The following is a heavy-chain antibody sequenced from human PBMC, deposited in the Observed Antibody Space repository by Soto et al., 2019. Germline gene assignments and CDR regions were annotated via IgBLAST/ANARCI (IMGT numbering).Heavy chain of an antibody. CDR3: GRDRRGGRYSGYDYSLGLDY. V-gene: IGHV3-30-3*01. CDR1: GFTFSSYA. Sequence: QVQLVESGGGVVQPGRSLRLSCAASGFTFSSYAMHWVRQAPGKGLEWVAVISYDGSNKYYADSVKGRFTISRDNSKNTLYLQMNSLRAEDTAVYYCGRDRRGGRYSGYDYSLGLDYWGQGTLVTVSS. CDR2: ISYDGSNK. J-gene: IGHJ4*02. D-gene: IGHD5-12*01.